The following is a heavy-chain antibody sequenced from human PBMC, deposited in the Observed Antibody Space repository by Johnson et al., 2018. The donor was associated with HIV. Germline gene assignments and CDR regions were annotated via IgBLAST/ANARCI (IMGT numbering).Heavy chain of an antibody. V-gene: IGHV3-30*02. D-gene: IGHD3-16*01. J-gene: IGHJ3*02. Sequence: QVQLVESGGGVVQPGRSLRLSCAASGFTFSSYGMHWVRQAPGKGLEWVAFIRYAGSNKYYADSVKGRFTISRDNSKNTLYLQMNALRAEDTAVYYCAISIPRPGWGDAFDIWGQGTMVTVSS. CDR1: GFTFSSYG. CDR3: AISIPRPGWGDAFDI. CDR2: IRYAGSNK.